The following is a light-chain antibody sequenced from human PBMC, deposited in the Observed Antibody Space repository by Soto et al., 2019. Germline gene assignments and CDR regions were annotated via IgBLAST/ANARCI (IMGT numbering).Light chain of an antibody. V-gene: IGKV3-11*01. CDR3: QQRSNWPPT. Sequence: EIVLTQSPATLSLSPGERATHSCRASQSVSSYLAWYQQKPGQAPRLLIYDASNRATGIPARFSGSGSGTDFTLTISSLEPEDFAVYYCQQRSNWPPTFGQGTKVEIQ. CDR1: QSVSSY. CDR2: DAS. J-gene: IGKJ1*01.